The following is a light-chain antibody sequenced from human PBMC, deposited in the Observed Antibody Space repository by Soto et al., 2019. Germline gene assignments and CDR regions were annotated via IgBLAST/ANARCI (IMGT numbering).Light chain of an antibody. CDR1: SSDVGGYNY. CDR3: SSYTSSSTIYV. Sequence: QSALTQPASVSGSPGQSITISCTGTSSDVGGYNYVSWYQQHPGKAPKLMVYDISNRPSGVSNRVSGSKSGNTASLTISGLQAEDEADYYCSSYTSSSTIYVFGTGTKVTVL. V-gene: IGLV2-14*01. J-gene: IGLJ1*01. CDR2: DIS.